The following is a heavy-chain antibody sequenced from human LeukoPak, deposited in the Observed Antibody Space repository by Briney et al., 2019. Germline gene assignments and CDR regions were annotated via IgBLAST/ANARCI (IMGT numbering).Heavy chain of an antibody. CDR1: GGSISSGGYY. CDR2: IYYSGST. D-gene: IGHD1-14*01. Sequence: SENLSLTCTVSGGSISSGGYYWSWIRQHPGKGLEWIGYIYYSGSTYYNPSLKSRVTISVDTSKNQFSLKLSSVTAADTAVYYCARVETGGLDYWGQGTLVTVSS. J-gene: IGHJ4*02. CDR3: ARVETGGLDY. V-gene: IGHV4-31*03.